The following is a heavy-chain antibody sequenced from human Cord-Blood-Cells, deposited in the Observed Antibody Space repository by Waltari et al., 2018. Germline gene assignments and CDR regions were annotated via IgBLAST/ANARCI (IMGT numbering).Heavy chain of an antibody. CDR2: INPNSGGT. J-gene: IGHJ3*02. Sequence: QVQLVQSGAEVKKPGASVKVSCKASGYTFTGYYMHWVRQAPGQGLEWMGWINPNSGGTNYAQKFQGRVTMTRDTSISTAYMELSRLRSDDTAVYYCAKSNSRLGMVGAFDIWGQGTMVTVSS. CDR3: AKSNSRLGMVGAFDI. D-gene: IGHD7-27*01. V-gene: IGHV1-2*02. CDR1: GYTFTGYY.